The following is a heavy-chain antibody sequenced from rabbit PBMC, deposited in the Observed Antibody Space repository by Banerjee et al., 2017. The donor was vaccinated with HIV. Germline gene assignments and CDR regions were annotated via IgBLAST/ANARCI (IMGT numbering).Heavy chain of an antibody. D-gene: IGHD8-1*01. CDR3: ARDRSDVSSSYYSVINL. CDR1: GFSFSSSYW. J-gene: IGHJ4*01. V-gene: IGHV1S45*01. CDR2: IYTDSSGST. Sequence: QQQLEESGGGLVQPGGTLTLTCTASGFSFSSSYWICWVRQASGKGLEWIACIYTDSSGSTYYASWAKGRFTISKTSSTTVTLQMTSLTAADTATYFCARDRSDVSSSYYSVINLWGQGTLVTVS.